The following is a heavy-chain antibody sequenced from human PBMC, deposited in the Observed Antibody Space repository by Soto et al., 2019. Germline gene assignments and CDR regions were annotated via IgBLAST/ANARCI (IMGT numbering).Heavy chain of an antibody. CDR2: IYQSGST. J-gene: IGHJ6*02. V-gene: IGHV4-30-2*01. D-gene: IGHD4-4*01. Sequence: PSETLSLTCAVSGGSISSGGYSWSWIRQPPGKGLEWIGYIYQSGSTYYNPSLKSRVTISVDRSRDQFSLKLSSVTAADTAVYFCATQSYSNSGAYYYYAMDVWGQGTTVTVSS. CDR1: GGSISSGGYS. CDR3: ATQSYSNSGAYYYYAMDV.